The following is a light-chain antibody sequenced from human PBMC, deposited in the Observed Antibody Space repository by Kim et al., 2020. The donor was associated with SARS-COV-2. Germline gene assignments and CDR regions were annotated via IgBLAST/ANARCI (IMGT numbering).Light chain of an antibody. V-gene: IGKV1D-16*01. CDR1: KGIRRW. CDR2: AAS. CDR3: QQYDSDPLT. J-gene: IGKJ4*01. Sequence: SVGDEVTITCRASKGIRRWLAWYQQRPEKAPKSLIYAASTLQSGVPSRFSDSGSGTDFTLTISNLQPEDFATYYCQQYDSDPLTFGGETKVDIK.